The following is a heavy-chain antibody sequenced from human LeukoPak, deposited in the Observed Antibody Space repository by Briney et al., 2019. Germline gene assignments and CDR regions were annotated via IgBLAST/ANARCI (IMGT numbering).Heavy chain of an antibody. J-gene: IGHJ4*02. CDR2: IKLGGSEK. CDR1: GFTFGKYW. D-gene: IGHD3-3*01. Sequence: AGGSLRLSCVASGFTFGKYWMSWVRQAPGKGLEWVANIKLGGSEKNYVDSVKGRFTISRDNTKNSLYLQMNSLRVEDTAVFYCARDQYDTWSRRGNFDSWGQGTLVIVSS. CDR3: ARDQYDTWSRRGNFDS. V-gene: IGHV3-7*03.